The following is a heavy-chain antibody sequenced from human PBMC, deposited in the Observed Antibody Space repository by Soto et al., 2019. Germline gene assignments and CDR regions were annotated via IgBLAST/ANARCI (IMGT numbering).Heavy chain of an antibody. CDR1: GFSFISYS. Sequence: EVQLVESGGGLVKPGGSLRLSCAASGFSFISYSMNWVRQAPGKGLEWVSSINEDSSYIYYAHSLRGRFTISRDNAKDSLYLQMNSLRAEDTAVYYCVRDFGWYFRSGYRDVWGDGATVTVSS. CDR2: INEDSSYI. D-gene: IGHD3-3*01. J-gene: IGHJ6*03. CDR3: VRDFGWYFRSGYRDV. V-gene: IGHV3-21*02.